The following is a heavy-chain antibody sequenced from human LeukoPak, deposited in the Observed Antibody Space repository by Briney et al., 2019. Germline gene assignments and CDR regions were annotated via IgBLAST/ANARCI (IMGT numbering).Heavy chain of an antibody. V-gene: IGHV3-74*01. J-gene: IGHJ2*01. Sequence: PGGSLRLSCAASGFTFTSYWIHWVRQAPGKGLVWVSRVNEDGSETNYADSVKGRLTISRDNAKNTAYLEMNSLRAEDTAAYYCARAKPADFDLWGRGTLLTVSS. CDR3: ARAKPADFDL. CDR2: VNEDGSET. CDR1: GFTFTSYW.